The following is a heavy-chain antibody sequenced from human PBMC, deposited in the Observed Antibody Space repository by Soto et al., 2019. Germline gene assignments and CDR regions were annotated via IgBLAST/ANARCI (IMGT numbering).Heavy chain of an antibody. CDR1: GFTFSSYA. V-gene: IGHV3-30-3*01. CDR3: ARAYEGDYFDY. CDR2: ISYDGSNK. J-gene: IGHJ4*02. D-gene: IGHD3-16*01. Sequence: QVQLVESGGGVVQPGRSLRLSCAASGFTFSSYAMHWVRKAPGKGLEWVAVISYDGSNKYYADSVKGRFTISRDNSKNTLYRQMNSLRAEDTAVYYCARAYEGDYFDYCGQGTLVTVSS.